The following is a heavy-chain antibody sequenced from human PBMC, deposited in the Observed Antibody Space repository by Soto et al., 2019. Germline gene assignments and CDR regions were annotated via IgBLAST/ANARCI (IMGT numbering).Heavy chain of an antibody. CDR3: AKGFIVVVTAIRPDDNFDV. V-gene: IGHV3-23*01. Sequence: EVQLLESGGGLVQPGGSLRLSCAASGFTFNTYAMNWVRQVPGKGLEWVASISGGGGSTYYADSVKGRFTISRDTSKNTMYLQMNSLSAADTAFYYCAKGFIVVVTAIRPDDNFDVWGQGTMVTVSS. D-gene: IGHD2-21*02. J-gene: IGHJ3*01. CDR1: GFTFNTYA. CDR2: ISGGGGST.